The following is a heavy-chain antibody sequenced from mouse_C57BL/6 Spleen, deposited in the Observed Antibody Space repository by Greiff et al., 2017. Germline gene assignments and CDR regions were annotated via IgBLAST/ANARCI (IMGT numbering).Heavy chain of an antibody. CDR3: ARWGPYGYGEGFDY. Sequence: VQLQQSGPELVKPGASVKISCKASGYTFTDYYMNWVKQSHGKSLEWIGDINPNNGGTSYNQKFKGKATLTVDKSSSTAYMELRSLTSEDSAVYYCARWGPYGYGEGFDYWGQGTTLTVSS. CDR2: INPNNGGT. CDR1: GYTFTDYY. J-gene: IGHJ2*01. V-gene: IGHV1-26*01. D-gene: IGHD2-2*01.